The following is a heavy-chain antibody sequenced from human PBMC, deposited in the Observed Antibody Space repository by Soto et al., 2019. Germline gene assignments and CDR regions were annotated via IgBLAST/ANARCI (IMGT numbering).Heavy chain of an antibody. CDR1: GCSFSSYA. Sequence: EAQLLESGGRLVQPGGSLRLSCAASGCSFSSYAMSWVRQAPGKGLEWVSGISGSGGNTFYADSVKGRFTNSRDNSKNALYLQMNRLRAEDTAVYYCAKEFQGYYWGEGTVVTVSS. CDR2: ISGSGGNT. J-gene: IGHJ4*02. CDR3: AKEFQGYY. V-gene: IGHV3-23*01.